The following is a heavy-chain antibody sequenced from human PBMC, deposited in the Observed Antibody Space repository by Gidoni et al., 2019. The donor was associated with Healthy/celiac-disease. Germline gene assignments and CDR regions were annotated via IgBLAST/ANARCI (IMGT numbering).Heavy chain of an antibody. Sequence: QVQLVESGGGVVQPGRSRRLSCAASGVNFSRYGMNWVRQAPGKGLGWVAVLWYNGSNKCYADSVKGRFTISRDNSKNTLYLQMNSLRAEDTAVYYCARPSLVWVAAGVFDYWGQGTLVTVSS. V-gene: IGHV3-33*01. CDR3: ARPSLVWVAAGVFDY. D-gene: IGHD6-13*01. CDR1: GVNFSRYG. J-gene: IGHJ4*02. CDR2: LWYNGSNK.